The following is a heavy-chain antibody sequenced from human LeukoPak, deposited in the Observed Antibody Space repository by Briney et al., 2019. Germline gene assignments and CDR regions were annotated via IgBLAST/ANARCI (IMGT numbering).Heavy chain of an antibody. V-gene: IGHV3-49*03. J-gene: IGHJ4*02. D-gene: IGHD5-18*01. CDR3: TRVGTAMGDPSDY. Sequence: GGSLRLSCTASGFTFGDYAMSWFRQAPGKGLEWVGFIRSKAYGGTTEYAASVKGRFTISRDDSKSIAYLQMNSLKTEDTAVYYCTRVGTAMGDPSDYWGQGTLVTVSS. CDR1: GFTFGDYA. CDR2: IRSKAYGGTT.